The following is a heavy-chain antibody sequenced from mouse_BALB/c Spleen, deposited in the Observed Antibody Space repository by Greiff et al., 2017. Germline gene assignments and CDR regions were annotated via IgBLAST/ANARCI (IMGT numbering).Heavy chain of an antibody. D-gene: IGHD1-1*01. J-gene: IGHJ4*01. CDR2: ISSGGSYT. CDR1: GFTFSSYT. Sequence: EVHLVESGGGLVKPGGSLKLSCAASGFTFSSYTMSWVRQTPEKRLEWVATISSGGSYTYYPDSVKGRFTISRDNAKNTLYLQMSSLKSEDTAMYYCTRETTEYYAMDYWGQGTSVTVSS. V-gene: IGHV5-6-4*01. CDR3: TRETTEYYAMDY.